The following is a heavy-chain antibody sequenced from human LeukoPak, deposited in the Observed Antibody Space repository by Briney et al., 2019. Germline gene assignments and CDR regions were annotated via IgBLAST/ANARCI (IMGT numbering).Heavy chain of an antibody. CDR1: GDSISSGRYY. J-gene: IGHJ4*02. CDR3: ARDWAAAGNQK. Sequence: PSETLSLTCTVSGDSISSGRYYWSWIRQPAGKGLEWIGRIYTSGSTDYNPSLKSRVTISVDTSKNQFSLKLNSVTAADTAVYYCARDWAAAGNQKWGQGTLVTVSS. V-gene: IGHV4-61*02. D-gene: IGHD6-13*01. CDR2: IYTSGST.